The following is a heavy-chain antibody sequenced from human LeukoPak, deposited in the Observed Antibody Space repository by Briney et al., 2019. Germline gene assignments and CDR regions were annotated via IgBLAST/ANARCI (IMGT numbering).Heavy chain of an antibody. D-gene: IGHD2/OR15-2a*01. V-gene: IGHV4-30-4*08. CDR3: ARDGPVRSFDY. CDR2: IYYSGST. J-gene: IGHJ4*02. CDR1: GFTVNSSY. Sequence: LRLSCAASGFTVNSSYWSWIRQPPGKGLEWIGYIYYSGSTYYNPSLKSRVTISVDTSKNQFSLKLSSVTAADTAVYYCARDGPVRSFDYWGQGTLVTVSS.